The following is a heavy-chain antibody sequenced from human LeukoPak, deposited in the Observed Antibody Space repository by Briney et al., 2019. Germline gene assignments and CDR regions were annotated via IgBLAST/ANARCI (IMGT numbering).Heavy chain of an antibody. D-gene: IGHD1-26*01. CDR2: INPNSGGT. V-gene: IGHV1-2*02. CDR3: ARVGVGAGYYFDY. CDR1: GYTFTGYY. J-gene: IGHJ4*02. Sequence: GASVKVSCKASGYTFTGYYMHWVRQAPGKGLEWMGWINPNSGGTNYAQKFQGRVTMTRDTSISTAYMELSRLRSDDTAVYYCARVGVGAGYYFDYWGQGTLVTVSS.